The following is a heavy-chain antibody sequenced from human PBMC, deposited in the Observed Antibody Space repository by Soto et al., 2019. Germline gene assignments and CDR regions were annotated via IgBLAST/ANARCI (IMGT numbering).Heavy chain of an antibody. J-gene: IGHJ6*02. Sequence: SETLSLTCTVSGASFSSGDYYWSWIRQPPGKGLEWIGYIYYSGSTNYNPSLKSRVTISVDTSKNQFSLKLSSVTAADTAVYYCAREKGYGMDVWGQGTTVTVSS. CDR2: IYYSGST. V-gene: IGHV4-61*08. CDR3: AREKGYGMDV. CDR1: GASFSSGDYY.